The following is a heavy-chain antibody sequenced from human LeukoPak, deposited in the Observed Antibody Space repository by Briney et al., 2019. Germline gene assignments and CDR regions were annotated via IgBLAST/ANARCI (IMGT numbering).Heavy chain of an antibody. J-gene: IGHJ4*02. CDR2: FDSEDDYT. CDR1: GYTLPELS. V-gene: IGHV1-24*01. Sequence: ASVKVSCKVSGYTLPELSIHRVRQAPGKGLEWVGGFDSEDDYTIYAQKFQGRVTMTEDTSIDTAYMELSSLRSEDTAVYYCATEMSYSGSYYFDYWGQGTLVTVSS. D-gene: IGHD1-26*01. CDR3: ATEMSYSGSYYFDY.